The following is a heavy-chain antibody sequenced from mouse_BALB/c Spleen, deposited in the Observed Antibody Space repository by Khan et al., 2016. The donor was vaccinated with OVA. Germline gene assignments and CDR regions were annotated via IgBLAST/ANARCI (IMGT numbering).Heavy chain of an antibody. J-gene: IGHJ3*01. CDR3: VREGAYYRSDGWFAY. V-gene: IGHV1-4*01. D-gene: IGHD2-14*01. CDR2: IIPSNDYT. CDR1: GYTFTTYT. Sequence: QMQLEESGAEPARPGASVKMSCKASGYTFTTYTIHWVKQRPGQGLEWIGYIIPSNDYTNYNQKFKDRATLTADKSSSTAYMQLSSLTSEDSAVYYCVREGAYYRSDGWFAYWGQGTLVTVSA.